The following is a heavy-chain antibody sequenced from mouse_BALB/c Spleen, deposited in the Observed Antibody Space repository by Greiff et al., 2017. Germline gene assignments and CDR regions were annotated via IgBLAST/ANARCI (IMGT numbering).Heavy chain of an antibody. CDR1: GFTFSSYA. Sequence: EVKVVESGGGLVKPGGSLKLSCAASGFTFSSYAMSWVRQTPEKRLEWVASISSGGSTYYPDSVKGRFTISRDNARNILYLQMSSLRSEDTAMYYCARGIYYDYVYAMDYWGQGTSVTVSS. J-gene: IGHJ4*01. V-gene: IGHV5-6-5*01. CDR3: ARGIYYDYVYAMDY. CDR2: ISSGGST. D-gene: IGHD2-4*01.